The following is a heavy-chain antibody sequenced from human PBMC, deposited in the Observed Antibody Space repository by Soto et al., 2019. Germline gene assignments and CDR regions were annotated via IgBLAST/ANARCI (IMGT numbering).Heavy chain of an antibody. D-gene: IGHD3-10*01. CDR3: ARSMVRGVIRPDYYYYGMDV. Sequence: ASVKVSRKASGGTFSSYAISWVRQAPGQGLEWMGGIIPIFGTANYAQKFQGRVTITADESTSTAYMELSSLRSEDTAVYYCARSMVRGVIRPDYYYYGMDVWGQGTTVTVSS. V-gene: IGHV1-69*13. CDR2: IIPIFGTA. CDR1: GGTFSSYA. J-gene: IGHJ6*02.